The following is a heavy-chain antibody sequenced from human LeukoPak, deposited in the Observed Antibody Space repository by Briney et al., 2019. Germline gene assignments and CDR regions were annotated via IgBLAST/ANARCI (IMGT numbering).Heavy chain of an antibody. Sequence: PGGSLRLSCAASGFTFSSYGMHWVRQAPGKGLEWVAFIRYDGSNKYYADSVKGRFTISRDNSKNTLYLQMNSLRAEDTAVYYCAKIPIAVAVHLDYWGQGTLVTVSS. CDR3: AKIPIAVAVHLDY. CDR2: IRYDGSNK. V-gene: IGHV3-30*02. J-gene: IGHJ4*02. CDR1: GFTFSSYG. D-gene: IGHD6-19*01.